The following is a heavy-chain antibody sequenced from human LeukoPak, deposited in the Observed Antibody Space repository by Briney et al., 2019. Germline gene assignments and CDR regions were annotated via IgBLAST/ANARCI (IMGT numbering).Heavy chain of an antibody. CDR2: INSDGSST. Sequence: GGSLRLSCTASGFTFSDYGMHWVRQPPGKGLEWVSRINSDGSSTTYADSVKGRFTISRDNAKNTLYLQMNSLRAEDTAVYYCARDYGRSRDYGMDVWGQGTTVTVSS. V-gene: IGHV3-74*01. CDR1: GFTFSDYG. D-gene: IGHD3-10*01. J-gene: IGHJ6*02. CDR3: ARDYGRSRDYGMDV.